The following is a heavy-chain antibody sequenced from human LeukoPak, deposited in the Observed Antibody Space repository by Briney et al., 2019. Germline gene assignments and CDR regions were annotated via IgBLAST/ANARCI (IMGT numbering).Heavy chain of an antibody. CDR2: IIPIFGTA. Sequence: GSSVKVSCKASRGTFISYAISWVRQAPGQGLEWMGGIIPIFGTANYAQKSQGRVTITADECTSTAYMELSSLRSEDTAVYYCARVGPYNWLYPWGQGALVTVSS. J-gene: IGHJ5*02. CDR3: ARVGPYNWLYP. V-gene: IGHV1-69*01. CDR1: RGTFISYA.